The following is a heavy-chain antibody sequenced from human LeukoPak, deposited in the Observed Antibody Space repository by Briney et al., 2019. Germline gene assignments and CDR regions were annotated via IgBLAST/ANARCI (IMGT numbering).Heavy chain of an antibody. D-gene: IGHD3-10*01. CDR3: ARGPMVRGVPDYDYFDY. J-gene: IGHJ4*02. CDR1: GGTFSSYA. V-gene: IGHV1-69*13. CDR2: IIPIFGTA. Sequence: RRASVKVSCKASGGTFSSYAISWVRQAPGQGLEWMGGIIPIFGTANYAQKFQGRVTITADESTSTAYMELSSLRSEDTAVYYCARGPMVRGVPDYDYFDYWGQGTLVTVSS.